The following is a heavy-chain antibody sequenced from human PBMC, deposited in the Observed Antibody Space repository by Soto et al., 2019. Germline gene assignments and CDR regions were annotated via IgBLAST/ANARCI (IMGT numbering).Heavy chain of an antibody. J-gene: IGHJ4*02. CDR1: GFTFSSYA. CDR2: ISGSGGST. D-gene: IGHD3-3*01. CDR3: AKDPILEWLFFAY. V-gene: IGHV3-23*01. Sequence: GGSLRLACAASGFTFSSYAMSWVRQAPGKGLEWVSAISGSGGSTYYADSVKGRFTISRDNSKNTLYLQMNSLRAEDTAVYYGAKDPILEWLFFAYWGQRSLDTVSS.